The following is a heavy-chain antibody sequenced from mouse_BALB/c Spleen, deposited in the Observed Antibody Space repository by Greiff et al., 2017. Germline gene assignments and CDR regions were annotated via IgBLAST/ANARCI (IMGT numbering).Heavy chain of an antibody. CDR1: GFTFSSYA. V-gene: IGHV5-9-4*01. J-gene: IGHJ3*01. CDR2: ISSGGSYT. Sequence: DVMLVESGGGLVKPGGSLKLSCAASGFTFSSYAMSWVRQSPEKRLEWVAEISSGGSYTYYPDTVTGRFTISRDNAKNTLYLEMSSLRSEDTAMYYCAQLGLRGFAYWGQGTLVTVSA. CDR3: AQLGLRGFAY. D-gene: IGHD3-1*01.